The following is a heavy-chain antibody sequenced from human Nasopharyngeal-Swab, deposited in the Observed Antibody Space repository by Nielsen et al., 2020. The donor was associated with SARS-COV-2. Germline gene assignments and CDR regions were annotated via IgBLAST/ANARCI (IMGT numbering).Heavy chain of an antibody. V-gene: IGHV5-51*01. CDR1: GYSFTSYW. Sequence: GASLKISCKGSGYSFTSYWIGWVRQMPGKGLEWMGIIYPGDSGTRYSPSFQGQVTISADKSISTAYLQWSSLKASDTAMYYCARLAPSFGRISRDAFDIWGQGTMVTVSS. CDR3: ARLAPSFGRISRDAFDI. D-gene: IGHD2/OR15-2a*01. CDR2: IYPGDSGT. J-gene: IGHJ3*02.